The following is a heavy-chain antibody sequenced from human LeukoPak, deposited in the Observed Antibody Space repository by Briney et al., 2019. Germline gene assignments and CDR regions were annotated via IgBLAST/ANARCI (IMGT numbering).Heavy chain of an antibody. CDR1: GFTFSSYA. V-gene: IGHV3-23*01. CDR3: AKGLRELKYNWFDP. D-gene: IGHD1-26*01. CDR2: VSGSGRST. J-gene: IGHJ5*02. Sequence: GGSLRLSCAASGFTFSSYAMSWVRQAPGKGLEWVSAVSGSGRSTYYPDSVKGRFTISRDNSKNTLYLQMNSLRAEDTAVYYCAKGLRELKYNWFDPWGQGTLVTVSS.